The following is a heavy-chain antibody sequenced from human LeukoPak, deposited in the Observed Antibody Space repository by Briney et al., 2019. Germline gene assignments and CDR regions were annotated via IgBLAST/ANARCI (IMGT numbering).Heavy chain of an antibody. J-gene: IGHJ4*02. Sequence: GASVKVSCKASGYTFTGYYMHWVRQAPGQGLEWMGIINPSGGSTSYAQKFQGRVTMTRDMSTSTVYMELSSLRSEDTAVYYCARGIAVRRSDYWGQGTLVTVSS. D-gene: IGHD6-6*01. CDR2: INPSGGST. CDR3: ARGIAVRRSDY. V-gene: IGHV1-46*01. CDR1: GYTFTGYY.